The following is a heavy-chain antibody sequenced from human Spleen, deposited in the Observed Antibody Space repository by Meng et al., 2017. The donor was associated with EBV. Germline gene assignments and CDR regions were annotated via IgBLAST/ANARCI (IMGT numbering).Heavy chain of an antibody. D-gene: IGHD6-25*01. CDR2: TNEDGGIT. V-gene: IGHV3-74*01. CDR3: SRDLAGSYDD. CDR1: GFTFRNYW. Sequence: VQLWGSRGTLVCPWGTSGVSCATPGFTFRNYWMHWGRQDPGKGLLWVSRTNEDGGITTYADSVRGRFLISRDNTKNTLYLQMNSLRVEDTAVYFCSRDLAGSYDDWGQGTLVTVSS. J-gene: IGHJ4*02.